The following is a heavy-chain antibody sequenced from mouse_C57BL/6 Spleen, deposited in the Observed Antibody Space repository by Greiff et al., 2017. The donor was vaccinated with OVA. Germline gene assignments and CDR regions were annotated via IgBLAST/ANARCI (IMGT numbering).Heavy chain of an antibody. D-gene: IGHD1-1*01. CDR2: IYPGDGDT. V-gene: IGHV1-82*01. J-gene: IGHJ3*01. Sequence: VQLQQSGPELVKPGASVKISCKASGYAFSSSWMNWVKQRPGKGLEWIGRIYPGDGDTNYNGKFKGKATLTADKSSSTAYMQLSSLTSEDSAVYFCARFYYYGSSPSWFAYWGQGTLVTVSA. CDR1: GYAFSSSW. CDR3: ARFYYYGSSPSWFAY.